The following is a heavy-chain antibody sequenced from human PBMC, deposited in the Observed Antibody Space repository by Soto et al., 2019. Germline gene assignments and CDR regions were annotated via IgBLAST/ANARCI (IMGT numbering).Heavy chain of an antibody. J-gene: IGHJ4*02. V-gene: IGHV3-7*05. CDR3: ARDPLSANYGDYGGFDY. D-gene: IGHD4-17*01. Sequence: EVQLVESGGGLVQPGGSLRLSCAASGFTCSSYWMSWVRQAPGKGLEWVANIKQDGSEKYYVDSVKGRFTISRDNAKNSLYLQMNSLRAEDTAVYYCARDPLSANYGDYGGFDYWGQGTLVPVSS. CDR2: IKQDGSEK. CDR1: GFTCSSYW.